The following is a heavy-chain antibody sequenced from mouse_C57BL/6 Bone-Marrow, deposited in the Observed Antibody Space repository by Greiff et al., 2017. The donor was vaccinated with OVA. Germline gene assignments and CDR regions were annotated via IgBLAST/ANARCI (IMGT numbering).Heavy chain of an antibody. V-gene: IGHV1-50*01. D-gene: IGHD2-3*01. CDR3: ARGLLDAMDY. CDR2: IDPSDSYT. J-gene: IGHJ4*01. Sequence: NCSSYWMQWVKQRPGQGLEWIGEIDPSDSYTNYNQKFKGKATLTVDTSSSTAYMQLSSLTSEDSAVYYCARGLLDAMDYWGQGTSVTVSS. CDR1: NCSSYW.